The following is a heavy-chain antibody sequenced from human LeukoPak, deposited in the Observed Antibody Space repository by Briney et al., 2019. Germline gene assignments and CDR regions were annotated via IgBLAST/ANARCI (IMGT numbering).Heavy chain of an antibody. CDR2: ISYSGIT. CDR1: GYSISSGDY. J-gene: IGHJ4*02. CDR3: ARLATKYTEYYFDY. D-gene: IGHD5-18*01. Sequence: SETLSLTCAVSGYSISSGDYWGWIRQSPGKGLEWIGSISYSGITYYNPSLKSRVTISVDTSKNQFSLKLSSVTAADTAFYYCARLATKYTEYYFDYWGQGTLVTVSS. V-gene: IGHV4-38-2*01.